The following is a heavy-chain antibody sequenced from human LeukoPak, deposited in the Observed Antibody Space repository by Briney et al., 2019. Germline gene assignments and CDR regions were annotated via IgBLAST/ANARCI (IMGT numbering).Heavy chain of an antibody. V-gene: IGHV3-11*01. Sequence: SGGSLRLSCAASGFTFSDYYMSWIRQAPGKGLEWVSYISSSGSTIYYADSVKGRFTISRDNAKNSLYLQMNSLRAEDTAVYYCARVLAGSYQHYYYYYYMDVWGKGTTVTVSS. CDR2: ISSSGSTI. CDR1: GFTFSDYY. J-gene: IGHJ6*03. CDR3: ARVLAGSYQHYYYYYYMDV. D-gene: IGHD3-10*01.